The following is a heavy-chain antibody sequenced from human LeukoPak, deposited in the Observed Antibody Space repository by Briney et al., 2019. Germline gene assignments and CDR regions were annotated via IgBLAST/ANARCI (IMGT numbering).Heavy chain of an antibody. Sequence: GGSLRLSCAASGFTFSSYSMNWVRQAPGKGLEWVSYISSSSTIYYADSVKGRFTISRDNAKNSLYLQMNSLRAEDTAVYYCARGCGSSWYGGRGQGTLVTVSS. J-gene: IGHJ4*02. CDR2: ISSSSTI. V-gene: IGHV3-48*04. D-gene: IGHD6-13*01. CDR1: GFTFSSYS. CDR3: ARGCGSSWYGG.